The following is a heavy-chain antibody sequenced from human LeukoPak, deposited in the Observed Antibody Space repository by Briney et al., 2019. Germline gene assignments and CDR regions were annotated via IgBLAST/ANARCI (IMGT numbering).Heavy chain of an antibody. CDR2: INHSGST. CDR3: ARQVGGDGYMDS. CDR1: GGSFSGYY. V-gene: IGHV4-34*01. Sequence: SETLSLTCAVYGGSFSGYYWSRIRQPPGKGLEWIGEINHSGSTNYNPSLKSRVTIAVDTSKNQFSLKLSSVTAADTAVYYCARQVGGDGYMDSWGQGTLVTVSS. D-gene: IGHD3-16*01. J-gene: IGHJ4*02.